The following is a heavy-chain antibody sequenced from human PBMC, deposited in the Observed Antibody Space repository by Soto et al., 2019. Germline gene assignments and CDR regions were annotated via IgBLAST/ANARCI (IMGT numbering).Heavy chain of an antibody. CDR1: GGSISSGGYY. J-gene: IGHJ4*02. CDR3: ARDDYGDRGFDC. V-gene: IGHV4-31*03. Sequence: QVQLQESGPRLVKPSQTLSLTCTVSGGSISSGGYYWSWIRQHPGKGLEWIGYIFHSGSTYYNPFLKSRVSISVDTSKNQFSLKLSSVTAADTAVYYCARDDYGDRGFDCWGQGTLVTVSS. D-gene: IGHD4-17*01. CDR2: IFHSGST.